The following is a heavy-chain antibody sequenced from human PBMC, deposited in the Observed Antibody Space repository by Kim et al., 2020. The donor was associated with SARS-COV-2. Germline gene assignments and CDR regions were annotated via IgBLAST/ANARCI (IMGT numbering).Heavy chain of an antibody. CDR2: IRASGNIT. CDR3: AKDRWQWLDFDY. D-gene: IGHD6-19*01. CDR1: GFMFSSYA. V-gene: IGHV3-23*01. Sequence: GGSLRLSCAASGFMFSSYAMSWVRQAPGKGLEWVSAIRASGNITYYADSVKGRFTISRDNSKNTLYLQMNSLRAEDTAVYYCAKDRWQWLDFDYWGQGT. J-gene: IGHJ4*02.